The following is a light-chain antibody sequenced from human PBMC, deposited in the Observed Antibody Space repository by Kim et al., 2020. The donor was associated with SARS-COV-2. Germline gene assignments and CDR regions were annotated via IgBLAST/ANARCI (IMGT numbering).Light chain of an antibody. V-gene: IGKV3-20*01. J-gene: IGKJ1*01. CDR2: GAS. CDR3: HQYVYSPWT. CDR1: QSIRSNY. Sequence: PPGERAPPSCRASQSIRSNYIAWYQQKRGQAPRVLIYGASTRATGIPDRFSGSGSGTDFTLTVSRLEPEDSAVYYCHQYVYSPWTFGQGTKVDIK.